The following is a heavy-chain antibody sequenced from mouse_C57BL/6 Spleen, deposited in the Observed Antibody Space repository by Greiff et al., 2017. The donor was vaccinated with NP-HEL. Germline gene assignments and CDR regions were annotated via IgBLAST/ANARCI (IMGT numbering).Heavy chain of an antibody. V-gene: IGHV1-80*01. CDR2: IYPGDGDT. CDR3: ARDYGSSYPYAMDY. Sequence: QVQLKQSGAELVKPGASVKISCKASGYAFSSYWMNWVKQRPGKGLEWIGQIYPGDGDTNYNGKFKGKATLTADKSSSTAYMQLSSLTSEDSAVYFCARDYGSSYPYAMDYWGQGTSVTVSS. CDR1: GYAFSSYW. D-gene: IGHD1-1*01. J-gene: IGHJ4*01.